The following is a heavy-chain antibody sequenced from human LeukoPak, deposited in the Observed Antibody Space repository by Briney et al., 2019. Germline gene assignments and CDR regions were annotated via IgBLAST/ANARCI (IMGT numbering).Heavy chain of an antibody. D-gene: IGHD3-10*01. Sequence: SETLSLTCTVSGGSISNYYWSWIRQHPGKGLEWLGFIHSNGGANYNASLNSRATISRDTSRSQVSLKLTSVTAADTAVYYCASSNLGSLGQFDPWGQGTLVTVSS. V-gene: IGHV4-59*01. CDR2: IHSNGGA. J-gene: IGHJ5*02. CDR1: GGSISNYY. CDR3: ASSNLGSLGQFDP.